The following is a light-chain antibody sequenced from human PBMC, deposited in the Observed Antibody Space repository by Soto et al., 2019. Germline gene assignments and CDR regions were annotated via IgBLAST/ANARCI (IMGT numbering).Light chain of an antibody. V-gene: IGKV1-27*01. CDR2: TAS. Sequence: DIQMTQSPSSLSASVGDRVTITCRATQDISNYLAWYQQKPGKVPKLLINTASTLQSGVPSRFSGSGSGTHFTLTISSLQPEDVATYYCQIYHTAPALTFGGGTKVEIK. CDR1: QDISNY. J-gene: IGKJ4*01. CDR3: QIYHTAPALT.